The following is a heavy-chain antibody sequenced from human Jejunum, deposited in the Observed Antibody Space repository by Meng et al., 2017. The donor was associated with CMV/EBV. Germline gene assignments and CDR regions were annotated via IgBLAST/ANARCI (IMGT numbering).Heavy chain of an antibody. D-gene: IGHD3-16*01. Sequence: GFRFADYSMSWVRQAPGKGLEWVSGINWNSGSIGYADSVKGRFTISRDNAKNSLYLQMSSLRPEDTALYYCVKDIRGGYFYYGMDVWGQGTMVTVSS. V-gene: IGHV3-9*01. J-gene: IGHJ6*02. CDR3: VKDIRGGYFYYGMDV. CDR1: GFRFADYS. CDR2: INWNSGSI.